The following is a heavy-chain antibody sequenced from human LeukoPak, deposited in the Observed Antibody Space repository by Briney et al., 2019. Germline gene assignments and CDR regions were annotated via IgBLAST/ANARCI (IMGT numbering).Heavy chain of an antibody. CDR3: ARSFYEDRSGYENWFDP. CDR1: RYIFISYW. D-gene: IGHD3-22*01. J-gene: IGHJ5*02. V-gene: IGHV5-51*01. Sequence: GESLKISCQGFRYIFISYWIGWVRQAPGKGLEWMGMIFPGDSDTRYSPAFEGQVTISADRSTSTAFLQWSSLKASDTAIYYCARSFYEDRSGYENWFDPWGQGTLVTVSS. CDR2: IFPGDSDT.